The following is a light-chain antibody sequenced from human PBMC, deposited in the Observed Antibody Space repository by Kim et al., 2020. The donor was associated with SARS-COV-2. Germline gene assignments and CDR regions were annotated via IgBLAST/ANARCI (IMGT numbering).Light chain of an antibody. V-gene: IGKV3-11*01. Sequence: EIVLPLSPATLSLSPGERATLSCRTSQSVSNYLAWYQQKPGQPPRLLIYDASNRATGIPARSSLEPEDFAVYYCQQRSNWPPITFGQGTRLEIK. CDR3: QQRSNWPPIT. CDR2: DAS. CDR1: QSVSNY. J-gene: IGKJ5*01.